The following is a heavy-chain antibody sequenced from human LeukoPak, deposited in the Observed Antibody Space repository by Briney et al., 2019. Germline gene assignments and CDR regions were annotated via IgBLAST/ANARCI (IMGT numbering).Heavy chain of an antibody. D-gene: IGHD3-10*01. CDR2: ISSSSSYI. J-gene: IGHJ4*02. CDR3: ARGLWFGELGYDY. CDR1: GFTFSRYS. Sequence: GGSLRLSCAASGFTFSRYSMNWVRQAPGKGLEWVSSISSSSSYIYYADSVKGRFTISRDNAKNSLYLQMNSLRAEDTAVYYCARGLWFGELGYDYWGQGTLVTASS. V-gene: IGHV3-21*01.